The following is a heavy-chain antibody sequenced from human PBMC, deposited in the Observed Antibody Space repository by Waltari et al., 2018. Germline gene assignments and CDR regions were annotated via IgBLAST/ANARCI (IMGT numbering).Heavy chain of an antibody. Sequence: QVQLQESGPGLVKPSETLSLTCTVSGVSVSSSYGSWIRQPAGKGLECIGRIHVRRSTHYNPSLASRVMMSVDPSKNQFSLRLTSVTAADTAVYYCAGESSLYWDNWGQGTLVTVSS. V-gene: IGHV4-4*07. CDR1: GVSVSSSY. CDR2: IHVRRST. J-gene: IGHJ4*02. D-gene: IGHD2-8*02. CDR3: AGESSLYWDN.